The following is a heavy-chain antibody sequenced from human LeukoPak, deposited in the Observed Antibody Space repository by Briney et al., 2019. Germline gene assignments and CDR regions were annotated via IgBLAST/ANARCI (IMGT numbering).Heavy chain of an antibody. D-gene: IGHD5-24*01. CDR3: AKDDAWLQYND. V-gene: IGHV3-23*01. CDR2: ISPSGGIK. CDR1: GSTFSNYV. J-gene: IGHJ4*02. Sequence: GGSLRLSCAASGSTFSNYVMHWVGQARGKGLEGVSGISPSGGIKYYVDSVKGRFTVSRDNSKNTLYLQINSLRDEDTAVYYCAKDDAWLQYNDWGQGTLVTVSS.